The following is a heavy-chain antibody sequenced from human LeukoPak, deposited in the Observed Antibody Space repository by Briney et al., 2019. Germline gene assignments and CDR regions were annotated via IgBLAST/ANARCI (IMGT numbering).Heavy chain of an antibody. Sequence: GGSLRLSCAASGFTFSSYWMSWVRQAPGKGLEWVANIKQDGSEKYYVDSVKGRFTISRDNAKNSLYLQMNSLRAEDTAVYYCARDGSRGYSYGSRVRAFDIWGQGTMVTVSS. V-gene: IGHV3-7*01. D-gene: IGHD5-18*01. CDR3: ARDGSRGYSYGSRVRAFDI. J-gene: IGHJ3*02. CDR1: GFTFSSYW. CDR2: IKQDGSEK.